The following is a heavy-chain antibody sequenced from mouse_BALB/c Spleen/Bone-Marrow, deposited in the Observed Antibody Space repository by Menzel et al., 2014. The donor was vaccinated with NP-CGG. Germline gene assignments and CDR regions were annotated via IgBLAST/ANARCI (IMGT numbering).Heavy chain of an antibody. CDR1: GYTFTDYA. CDR2: ISTYYGDA. V-gene: IGHV1S137*01. Sequence: QVQLQQSGAELVRPGVSVKISCKGSGYTFTDYAMHWVKQSHAKSLEWIGVISTYYGDASYNQKFKGKATMTVDKSSSTAYMELAKLTSEDSAIYYCARDAMDYWGQGTSVTVSS. CDR3: ARDAMDY. J-gene: IGHJ4*01.